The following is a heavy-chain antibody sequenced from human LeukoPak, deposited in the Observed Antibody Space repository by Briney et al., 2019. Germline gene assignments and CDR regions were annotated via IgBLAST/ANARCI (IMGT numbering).Heavy chain of an antibody. Sequence: GRSLRLSCAASGFTFHDYAMHWVRQAPGKGLEWVSGISWNGATIDYADSVKGRFTISRDNATNSLYLQMNSLRPEDMALYYCAKGPTYSSSSLFDYWGQGTLVAVSS. CDR1: GFTFHDYA. CDR2: ISWNGATI. CDR3: AKGPTYSSSSLFDY. V-gene: IGHV3-9*03. D-gene: IGHD6-6*01. J-gene: IGHJ4*02.